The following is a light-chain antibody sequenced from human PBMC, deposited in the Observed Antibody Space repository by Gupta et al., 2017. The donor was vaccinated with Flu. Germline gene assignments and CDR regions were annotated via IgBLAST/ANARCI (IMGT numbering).Light chain of an antibody. J-gene: IGKJ1*01. CDR1: QSLLHSNGYNY. CDR2: LGS. V-gene: IGKV2-28*01. CDR3: MQALQTWT. Sequence: DLVMIQSPPSLRLTPGAPALILCRSSQSLLHSNGYNYLDWYLQKPGQSPQLLIYLGSNRASGVPDRFSGSGSGTEFTLKISRVEAEDVGVYYCMQALQTWTFGQGTKVEIK.